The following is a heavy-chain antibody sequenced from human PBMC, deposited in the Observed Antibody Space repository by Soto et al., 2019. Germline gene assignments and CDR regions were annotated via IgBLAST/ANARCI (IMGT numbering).Heavy chain of an antibody. CDR2: IIPIFGTA. V-gene: IGHV1-69*01. CDR1: GGTFSSYA. J-gene: IGHJ6*02. CDR3: ARSSLPGLQLWLQGDTPGVGMDV. Sequence: QVQLVQSGAEVKKPGSSVKVSCKASGGTFSSYAISCVRQAPGQGLEWMGGIIPIFGTANYAQKFQGRVTITADESTSTAYMELSSLRSEDTAVYYCARSSLPGLQLWLQGDTPGVGMDVWGQGTTVTVSS. D-gene: IGHD5-18*01.